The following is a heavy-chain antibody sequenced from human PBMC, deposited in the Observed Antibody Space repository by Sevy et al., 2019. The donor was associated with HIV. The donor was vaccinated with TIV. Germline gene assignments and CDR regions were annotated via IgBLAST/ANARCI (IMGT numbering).Heavy chain of an antibody. CDR2: INPNSGVT. V-gene: IGHV1-2*06. Sequence: ASVKVSCKTTGYIFSDYTIHWVRQAPGQGLEWMALINPNSGVTIYAHNFRGRVSVTRDTSMSTAYMELSGLTFDDTAVYYCVREDVNAPRTLLSFDIWGQGTMVTVSS. CDR3: VREDVNAPRTLLSFDI. CDR1: GYIFSDYT. D-gene: IGHD2-8*01. J-gene: IGHJ3*02.